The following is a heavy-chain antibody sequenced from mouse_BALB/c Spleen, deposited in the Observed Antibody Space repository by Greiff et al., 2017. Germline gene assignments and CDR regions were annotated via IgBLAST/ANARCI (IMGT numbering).Heavy chain of an antibody. Sequence: DVHLVESGPGLVKPSQSLSLTCTVTGYSITSDYAWNWIRQFPGNKLEWMGYISYSGSTSYNPSLKSRISITRDTSKNQFFLQLNSVTTEDTATYYCARSLRRPLFDYWGQGTTLTVSS. CDR1: GYSITSDYA. CDR2: ISYSGST. V-gene: IGHV3-2*02. CDR3: ARSLRRPLFDY. D-gene: IGHD1-2*01. J-gene: IGHJ2*01.